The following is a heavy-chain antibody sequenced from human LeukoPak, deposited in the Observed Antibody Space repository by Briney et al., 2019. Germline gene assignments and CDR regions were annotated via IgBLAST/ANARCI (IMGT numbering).Heavy chain of an antibody. D-gene: IGHD6-13*01. CDR2: INPNSGGT. CDR3: ARAGDLGTAAALS. Sequence: ASVKVSCKASGCTFTGHYMHWVRQAPGQGLEWMGRINPNSGGTNYAQKFQGRITMTRDTSINTAYMELSRLRSDDTAAYYCARAGDLGTAAALSWGQGTVVTVSS. V-gene: IGHV1-2*06. J-gene: IGHJ4*02. CDR1: GCTFTGHY.